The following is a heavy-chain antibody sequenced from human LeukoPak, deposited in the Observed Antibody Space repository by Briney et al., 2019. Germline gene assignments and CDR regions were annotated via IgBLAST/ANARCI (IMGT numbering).Heavy chain of an antibody. CDR3: TRRGAGTHFDY. J-gene: IGHJ4*02. V-gene: IGHV1-8*01. CDR1: GYTFTSFD. Sequence: ASVKVSCKASGYTFTSFDINWVRQATGQGLQWMGWMNPNSDNTAYAQKFQGRVSMTWNTSISTAYMELSSLRSEDTAVYYCTRRGAGTHFDYWGQGTLVTVSS. D-gene: IGHD6-19*01. CDR2: MNPNSDNT.